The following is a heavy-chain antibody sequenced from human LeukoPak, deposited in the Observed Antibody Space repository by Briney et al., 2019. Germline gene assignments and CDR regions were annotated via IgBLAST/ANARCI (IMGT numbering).Heavy chain of an antibody. CDR1: GFAFSSYG. J-gene: IGHJ4*02. D-gene: IGHD1-26*01. Sequence: GGSLRLSCAASGFAFSSYGMSWVRQAPGKGLEWVATIGESGGSTYYADSVKGRFTISRDNSKNTLYLQMNSLRAEDTAVYYCARDRVGATLYFDYWGQGTLVTVSS. CDR3: ARDRVGATLYFDY. V-gene: IGHV3-23*01. CDR2: IGESGGST.